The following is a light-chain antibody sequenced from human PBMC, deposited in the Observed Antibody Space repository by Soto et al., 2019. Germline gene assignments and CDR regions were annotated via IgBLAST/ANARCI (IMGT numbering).Light chain of an antibody. Sequence: EIVLTQSPATLSLSPGERATLSCRASQSVSGNLAWYQQKPGQAPRLLIYGASTRATGIPARFSGSGSGTEFTLTISSLQSEDFAVYYCQQYNNWPPVTFGGGTKVDIK. J-gene: IGKJ4*01. CDR3: QQYNNWPPVT. V-gene: IGKV3-15*01. CDR2: GAS. CDR1: QSVSGN.